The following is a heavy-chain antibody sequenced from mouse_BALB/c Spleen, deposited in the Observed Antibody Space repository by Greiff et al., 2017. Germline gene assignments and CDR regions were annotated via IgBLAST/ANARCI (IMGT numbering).Heavy chain of an antibody. D-gene: IGHD2-14*01. CDR2: ISSGGSYT. CDR3: ARGGVRRCDY. J-gene: IGHJ2*01. CDR1: GFTFSSYA. V-gene: IGHV5-9-4*01. Sequence: EVQGVESGGGLVKPGGSLKLSCAASGFTFSSYAMSWVRQSPEKRLEWVAEISSGGSYTYYPDTVTGRFTISRDNAKNTLYLEMSSLRSEDTAMYYCARGGVRRCDYWGQGTTLTVSS.